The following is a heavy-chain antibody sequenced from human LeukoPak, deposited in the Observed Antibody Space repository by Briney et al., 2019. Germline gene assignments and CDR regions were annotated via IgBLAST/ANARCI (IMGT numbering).Heavy chain of an antibody. CDR3: ARSGRLPLDY. J-gene: IGHJ4*02. CDR2: INHSGST. Sequence: PSETLSLTCAVYGGSFSGYYGSWIRQPPGKGLEWIGEINHSGSTNYNPSLKSRVTISVDRSKNQFSLKLTSVTAADTAVYYCARSGRLPLDYWGQGTLVTVSS. D-gene: IGHD5-12*01. V-gene: IGHV4-34*01. CDR1: GGSFSGYY.